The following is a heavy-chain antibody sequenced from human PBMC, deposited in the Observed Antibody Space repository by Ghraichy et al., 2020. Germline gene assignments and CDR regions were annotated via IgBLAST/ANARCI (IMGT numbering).Heavy chain of an antibody. V-gene: IGHV4-59*01. CDR3: ARDSGDY. CDR1: GGSISSYY. J-gene: IGHJ4*02. Sequence: SETLSLTCTVSGGSISSYYWSWIRQPPGKGLEWIGYIYYSGSTNYNPSLKSRVTISVDTSKNQFSLKLSSVTAADTAVYYCARDSGDYWGQGTLVTVSS. CDR2: IYYSGST.